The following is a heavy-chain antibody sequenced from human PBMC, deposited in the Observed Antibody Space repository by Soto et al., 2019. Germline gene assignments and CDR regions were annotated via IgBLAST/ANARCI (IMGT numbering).Heavy chain of an antibody. V-gene: IGHV4-34*01. J-gene: IGHJ5*02. D-gene: IGHD4-17*01. CDR3: SIGARDMTTVTKPYNWLDP. CDR2: INHSGST. Sequence: SETLSLTCAVYGGSFSGYYWSWIRQPPGKGLEWIGEINHSGSTNYNPSLKSRVTISVDTSKNQFSLKLSSVTAADTAVYYCSIGARDMTTVTKPYNWLDPWGQGTLVTVS. CDR1: GGSFSGYY.